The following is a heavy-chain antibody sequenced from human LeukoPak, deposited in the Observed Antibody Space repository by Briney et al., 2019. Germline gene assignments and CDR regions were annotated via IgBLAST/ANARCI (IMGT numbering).Heavy chain of an antibody. Sequence: SETLSLTCAVSGYSISSGYCWGWIRQPPGKGLEWIGSIYHSGSTYYNPSLKSGVTISVDTSKNQFSLKVTSVTAADTALYYCARGSGYSNYFDYWGQGTLVTVSS. CDR1: GYSISSGYC. CDR2: IYHSGST. V-gene: IGHV4-38-2*01. J-gene: IGHJ4*02. D-gene: IGHD5-12*01. CDR3: ARGSGYSNYFDY.